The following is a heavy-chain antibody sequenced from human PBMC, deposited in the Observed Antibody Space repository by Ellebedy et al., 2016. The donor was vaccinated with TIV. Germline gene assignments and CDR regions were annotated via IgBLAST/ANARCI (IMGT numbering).Heavy chain of an antibody. Sequence: SETLSLTXAVYGGSFSGYYWSWIRQPPGKGLEWIGEINHSGSTNYNPSLKSRVTISVDTSKNQFSLKLSSVTAADTAVYYCARGGVQLLAYYYYGMDVWGQGTTVTVSS. J-gene: IGHJ6*02. CDR1: GGSFSGYY. CDR3: ARGGVQLLAYYYYGMDV. V-gene: IGHV4-34*01. CDR2: INHSGST. D-gene: IGHD2-2*01.